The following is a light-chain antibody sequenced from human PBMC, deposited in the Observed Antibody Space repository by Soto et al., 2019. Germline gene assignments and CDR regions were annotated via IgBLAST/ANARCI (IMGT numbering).Light chain of an antibody. CDR1: QSVGKY. V-gene: IGKV3-11*01. J-gene: IGKJ4*01. CDR3: QQRTNWQLT. CDR2: DVS. Sequence: EIVLTQSPATLSLSPGERATLSCRASQSVGKYLAWYQQRPGQAPRLLMFDVSYRATGTPARFSGSWSGTDFTLTISSLEPEDFAVYYCQQRTNWQLTFGGGTRVEI.